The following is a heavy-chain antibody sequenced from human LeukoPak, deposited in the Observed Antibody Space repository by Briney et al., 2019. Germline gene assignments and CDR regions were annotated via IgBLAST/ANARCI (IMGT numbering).Heavy chain of an antibody. D-gene: IGHD4-11*01. J-gene: IGHJ4*02. Sequence: SVKVSCKASGGTFSSYAISWVRQAPGQGLEWMGGIIPIFGTANYAQKFQGRVTITADESTSTAYTELSSLRSEDTAVYYCASAPRYNDYSNPFDYWGQGTLVTVSS. CDR3: ASAPRYNDYSNPFDY. CDR1: GGTFSSYA. CDR2: IIPIFGTA. V-gene: IGHV1-69*13.